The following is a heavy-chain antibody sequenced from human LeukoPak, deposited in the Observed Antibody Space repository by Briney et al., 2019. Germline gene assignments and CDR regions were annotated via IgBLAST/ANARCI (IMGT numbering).Heavy chain of an antibody. CDR3: ARMRGGSGYVFDY. J-gene: IGHJ4*02. CDR2: IYYSGST. V-gene: IGHV4-59*01. CDR1: GGSISSYY. Sequence: SETLSLTCTVSGGSISSYYWSWIRQPPGKGLEWIGYIYYSGSTNYNPSLKSRVTISVDTSKNQFSLKLSSVTAAETAVYYCARMRGGSGYVFDYWGQGTLVTVSS. D-gene: IGHD5-12*01.